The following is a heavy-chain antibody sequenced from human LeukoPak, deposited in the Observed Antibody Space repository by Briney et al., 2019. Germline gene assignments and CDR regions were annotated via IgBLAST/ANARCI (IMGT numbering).Heavy chain of an antibody. Sequence: QAGGSLRLSCAASGFTFDDYAMHWVRHAPGKGLEWVSGISWNSGSIVYADSVKGRFTISRDNAKNSLYLQMNSLRAEDTALYYCAKVTKKYSSSWSRGYYFDYWGQGTLVTVSS. CDR2: ISWNSGSI. CDR3: AKVTKKYSSSWSRGYYFDY. V-gene: IGHV3-9*01. D-gene: IGHD6-13*01. J-gene: IGHJ4*02. CDR1: GFTFDDYA.